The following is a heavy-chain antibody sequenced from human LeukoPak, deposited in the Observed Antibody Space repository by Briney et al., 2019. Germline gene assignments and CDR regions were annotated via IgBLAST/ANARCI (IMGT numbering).Heavy chain of an antibody. Sequence: ETLSLTCTVSGGSISSGGYYWSWVRRAPGKGLEWVSAISGSGGSTYYADSVKGRFTISRDNSKNTLYLQMNSLRAEDTAVYYCAKDPITMVPSNWFDPWGQGTLVTVSS. CDR1: GGSISSGGYY. V-gene: IGHV3-23*01. CDR3: AKDPITMVPSNWFDP. D-gene: IGHD3-10*01. CDR2: ISGSGGST. J-gene: IGHJ5*02.